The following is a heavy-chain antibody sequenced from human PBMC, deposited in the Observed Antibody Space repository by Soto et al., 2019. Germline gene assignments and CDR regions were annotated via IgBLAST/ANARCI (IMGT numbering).Heavy chain of an antibody. D-gene: IGHD2-15*01. V-gene: IGHV3-21*01. Sequence: GGSLRLSCAASGFTFSSYSMNWVRQAPGKGLEWVSSISSSSSYIYYADSVKGRFTISRDNAKNSLYLQMNSLRAEDTAVYYCAKVEGSGGNSLEGYYYYGMDVWGQGTTVTVSS. CDR2: ISSSSSYI. J-gene: IGHJ6*02. CDR1: GFTFSSYS. CDR3: AKVEGSGGNSLEGYYYYGMDV.